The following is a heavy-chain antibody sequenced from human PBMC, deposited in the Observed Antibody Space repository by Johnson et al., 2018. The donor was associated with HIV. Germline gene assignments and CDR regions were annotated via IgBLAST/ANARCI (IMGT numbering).Heavy chain of an antibody. CDR3: ARELSGDAFDI. J-gene: IGHJ3*02. CDR2: LIWNGGSA. V-gene: IGHV3-20*04. Sequence: VQLVESGGGVVRPGGSLRLSCVASGFTFDDYAMSCVRQAPGKGLEWVSRLIWNGGSAGYAASAEGRVTISRDNAKNTLYLQMNSLRAEDTAVYYCARELSGDAFDIWGQGTMVTVSS. D-gene: IGHD1-26*01. CDR1: GFTFDDYA.